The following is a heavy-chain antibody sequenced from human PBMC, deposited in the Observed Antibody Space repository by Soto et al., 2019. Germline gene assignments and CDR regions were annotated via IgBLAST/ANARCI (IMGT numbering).Heavy chain of an antibody. CDR1: GGTFSSYA. J-gene: IGHJ3*02. D-gene: IGHD3-22*01. V-gene: IGHV1-69*13. Sequence: ASVKVSCKASGGTFSSYAINWVRQAPGQGLEWMGGIIPIFGTATFAQKFQGRITITADESTNTAYMELSSLISEDTAVYYCAGDTATRPRYYDSSGYYLDAFDIWGRGTMVTVS. CDR3: AGDTATRPRYYDSSGYYLDAFDI. CDR2: IIPIFGTA.